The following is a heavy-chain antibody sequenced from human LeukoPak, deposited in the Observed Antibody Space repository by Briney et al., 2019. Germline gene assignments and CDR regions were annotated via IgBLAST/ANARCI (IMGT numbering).Heavy chain of an antibody. CDR1: GGTFSSYA. D-gene: IGHD3-3*01. CDR2: IIPIFGTA. V-gene: IGHV1-69*05. J-gene: IGHJ6*03. CDR3: ARDLKAYYDFWSGYPNYYYYMDV. Sequence: ASVKVSCKASGGTFSSYAISWVRQAPGQGLEWMGRIIPIFGTANYAQKFQGRVTITTDESTSTAYMELSSLRSEDTAAYYCARDLKAYYDFWSGYPNYYYYMDVWGKGTTVTVSS.